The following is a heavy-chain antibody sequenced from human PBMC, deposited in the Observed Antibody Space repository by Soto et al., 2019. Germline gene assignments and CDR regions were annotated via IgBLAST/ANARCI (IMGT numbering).Heavy chain of an antibody. V-gene: IGHV3-23*01. CDR3: AKQDNRYCSGGSCYSFFDY. D-gene: IGHD2-15*01. CDR2: ISCSGDST. Sequence: GGSLRLSCAASGFTFSNYAMSWVRQAPGKGLEWVSAISCSGDSTYYADSVKGRFTISRDNSKNTLYLQMNSLRAEDTAVYYCAKQDNRYCSGGSCYSFFDYWGQGTLVTVSS. J-gene: IGHJ4*02. CDR1: GFTFSNYA.